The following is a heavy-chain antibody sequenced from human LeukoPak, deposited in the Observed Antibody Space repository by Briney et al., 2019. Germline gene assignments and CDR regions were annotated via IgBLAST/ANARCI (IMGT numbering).Heavy chain of an antibody. CDR3: ARDPTSSGWYGSWFDP. CDR1: GDSISTSNSY. D-gene: IGHD6-19*01. Sequence: SETLSLTCTVSGDSISTSNSYWGWIRQPPGKGLEWIGSIYHSGSTYYNPSLKSRVTISVDTSKNQFSLKLSSVTAADTAVYYCARDPTSSGWYGSWFDPWGQGTLVTVSS. J-gene: IGHJ5*02. CDR2: IYHSGST. V-gene: IGHV4-39*07.